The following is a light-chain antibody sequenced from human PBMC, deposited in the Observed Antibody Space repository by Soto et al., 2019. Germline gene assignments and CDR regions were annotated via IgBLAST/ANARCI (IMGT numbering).Light chain of an antibody. J-gene: IGKJ1*01. CDR1: QSLVHSNGNTF. V-gene: IGKV2-30*02. Sequence: EGVMTQSPLSLPVTLGQPASISCRSSQSLVHSNGNTFLTWFQQRPGQSPRRLIYKVSIRDSGVSDRFSGSESGTDFTLKISRVEAEDVGVYYCMQGTYAPKTFGQGTKVDIK. CDR2: KVS. CDR3: MQGTYAPKT.